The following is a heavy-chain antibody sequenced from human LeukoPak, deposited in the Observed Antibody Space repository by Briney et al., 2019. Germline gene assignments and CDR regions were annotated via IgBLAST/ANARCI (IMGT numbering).Heavy chain of an antibody. CDR1: GFTFRSYA. J-gene: IGHJ4*02. D-gene: IGHD1-26*01. V-gene: IGHV3-30*04. Sequence: PGGSLRLSCAASGFTFRSYAMHWVRQAPGKGLEWVALISYDGSNKYYADSVKGRFTISRDNSKNTLYLQMNSLRAEDTAVYYCARFYANEWALPHWGQGTLVTVSS. CDR2: ISYDGSNK. CDR3: ARFYANEWALPH.